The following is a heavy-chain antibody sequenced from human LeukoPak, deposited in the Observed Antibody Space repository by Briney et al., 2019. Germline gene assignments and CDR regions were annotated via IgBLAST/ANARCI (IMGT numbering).Heavy chain of an antibody. CDR1: GYSIRSGYH. CDR3: ARGTNYFDY. D-gene: IGHD1-1*01. J-gene: IGHJ4*02. CDR2: IYHSGST. Sequence: SETLSLTCSVSGYSIRSGYHWAWFRQAPGKGLEWMGSIYHSGSTYYNPSLKSRVTISVDTSKNQFSLKLSSVTAADTAVYYCARGTNYFDYWGQGTLVTVSS. V-gene: IGHV4-38-2*02.